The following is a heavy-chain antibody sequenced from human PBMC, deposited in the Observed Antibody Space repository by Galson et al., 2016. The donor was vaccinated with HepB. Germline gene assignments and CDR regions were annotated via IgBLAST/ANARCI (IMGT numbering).Heavy chain of an antibody. CDR2: IYPGDSDT. Sequence: QSGAEVKKPGDSVMISCKGSGYSFTNYWIGWVRQMPGKGLEWLGIIYPGDSDTRYSPSFEGQLTISADKSTNTAYLPWSNLKAPDTAIYHCARRDNYYGLGSYMFDYRGRGTLVTVSS. D-gene: IGHD3-10*01. V-gene: IGHV5-51*01. J-gene: IGHJ4*02. CDR3: ARRDNYYGLGSYMFDY. CDR1: GYSFTNYW.